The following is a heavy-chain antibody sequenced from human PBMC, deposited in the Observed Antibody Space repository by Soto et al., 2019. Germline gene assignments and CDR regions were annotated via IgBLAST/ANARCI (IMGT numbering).Heavy chain of an antibody. D-gene: IGHD1-26*01. V-gene: IGHV1-69*06. CDR1: GGTFSSYA. CDR2: IIPIFGTA. J-gene: IGHJ5*02. CDR3: AAGGQWELLPLDP. Sequence: SVKVSCKASGGTFSSYAISWVRQAPGQGLEWMGGIIPIFGTANYAQKFQGRVTITADKSTSTAYMELSSLRSEDTAVYYCAAGGQWELLPLDPWGQGTLVTVSS.